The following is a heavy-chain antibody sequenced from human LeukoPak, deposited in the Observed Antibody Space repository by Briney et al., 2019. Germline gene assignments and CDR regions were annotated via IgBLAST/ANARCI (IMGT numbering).Heavy chain of an antibody. V-gene: IGHV3-9*01. CDR1: GFTFDDYA. J-gene: IGHJ4*02. D-gene: IGHD1-26*01. CDR3: AKDTGGSYLRLFDY. Sequence: GGSLRLSCAASGFTFDDYAMHWVRQAPGKGLEWVSGISWNSGSIGYADSVKGRFIISRDNAKNSLYLQMNSLRAEDTALYYCAKDTGGSYLRLFDYWGQGTLVTVSS. CDR2: ISWNSGSI.